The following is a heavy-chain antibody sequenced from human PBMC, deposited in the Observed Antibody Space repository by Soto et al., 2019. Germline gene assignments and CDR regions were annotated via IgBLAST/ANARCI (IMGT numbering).Heavy chain of an antibody. CDR3: ARDPLDIVVVPAAMPNWFDP. CDR1: GFTFSSYG. D-gene: IGHD2-2*01. CDR2: IWYDGSNK. Sequence: GGSLRLSCAASGFTFSSYGMHWVRQAPGKGLEWVAVIWYDGSNKYYADSVKGRFTISRDDSKNTLYLQMNSLRAEDTAVYYCARDPLDIVVVPAAMPNWFDPWGQGTLVTVSS. V-gene: IGHV3-33*01. J-gene: IGHJ5*02.